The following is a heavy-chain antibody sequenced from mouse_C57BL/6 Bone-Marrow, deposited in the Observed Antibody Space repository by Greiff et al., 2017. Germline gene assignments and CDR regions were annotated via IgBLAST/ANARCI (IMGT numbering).Heavy chain of an antibody. J-gene: IGHJ3*01. CDR2: ISYDGSN. CDR3: ARGNWDVGAY. V-gene: IGHV3-6*01. CDR1: GYSITSGYY. D-gene: IGHD4-1*01. Sequence: VQLKESGPGLVKPSQSLSLTCSVTGYSITSGYYWNWIRQFPGNKLEWMGYISYDGSNNYNPSLKNRISITRDTSKNQFFLKLNSVTTEDTATYYCARGNWDVGAYWGQGTLVTVSA.